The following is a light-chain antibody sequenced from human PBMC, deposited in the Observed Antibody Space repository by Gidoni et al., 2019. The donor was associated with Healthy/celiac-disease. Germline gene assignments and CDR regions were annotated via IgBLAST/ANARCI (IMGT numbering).Light chain of an antibody. V-gene: IGKV1-9*01. CDR3: QQLNSYPRNT. J-gene: IGKJ2*01. CDR2: AAS. CDR1: QGISSY. Sequence: DIQLTQSPSSLSASVGDRVTITCRASQGISSYLAWYQQKPGKAPKLLIYAASTLQSGVPSRCSSSGSSTEVTLTISSLQPEDFSAYYCQQLNSYPRNTFGQGTKLEIK.